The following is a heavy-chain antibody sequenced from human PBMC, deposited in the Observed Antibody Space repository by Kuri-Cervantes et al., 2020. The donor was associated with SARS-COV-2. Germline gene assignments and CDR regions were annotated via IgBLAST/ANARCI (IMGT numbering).Heavy chain of an antibody. CDR2: INHSGST. J-gene: IGHJ4*02. V-gene: IGHV4-34*01. Sequence: PETLSLTSAVYSGSFSGYYWSCIRQPPGEGLGWNGEINHSGSTNYNTSLKSRVTISVDTSKNQFSWKLSSVTAADTAVYYCARSNKRWLLLRVFDYWGQGTLVTVSS. D-gene: IGHD5-24*01. CDR3: ARSNKRWLLLRVFDY. CDR1: SGSFSGYY.